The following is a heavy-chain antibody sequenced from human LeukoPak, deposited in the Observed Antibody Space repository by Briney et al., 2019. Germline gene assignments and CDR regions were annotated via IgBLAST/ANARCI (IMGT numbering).Heavy chain of an antibody. Sequence: KPSGTLSLTCAVSGASLSSTNLWSWVRPPPGKGLEWIGEIYPSGSTNDNPSLKSRVTISVDKSKNQFSLNLSSVTAADTAVYYCARNREYYFDYWGQGALVTVSS. D-gene: IGHD3-10*01. CDR3: ARNREYYFDY. J-gene: IGHJ4*02. CDR2: IYPSGST. CDR1: GASLSSTNL. V-gene: IGHV4-4*02.